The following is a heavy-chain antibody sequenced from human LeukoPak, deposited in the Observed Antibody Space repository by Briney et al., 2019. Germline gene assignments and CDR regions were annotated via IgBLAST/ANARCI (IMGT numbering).Heavy chain of an antibody. J-gene: IGHJ5*02. Sequence: KTSETLSLTCAVYGGSFSGYYWSWIRQPPGKGLEWIGETNHSGSTNYNPSLKSRVIISVDTSKNQFSLKLSSVTAADTAVYYCASSYCVGDCYQNWFDPWGQGTLVTVSS. CDR1: GGSFSGYY. V-gene: IGHV4-34*01. CDR3: ASSYCVGDCYQNWFDP. CDR2: TNHSGST. D-gene: IGHD2-21*02.